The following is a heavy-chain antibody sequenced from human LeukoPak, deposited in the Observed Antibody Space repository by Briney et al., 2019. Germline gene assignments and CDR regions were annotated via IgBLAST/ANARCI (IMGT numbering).Heavy chain of an antibody. V-gene: IGHV3-21*01. CDR3: ARERGSKSYLFQCFDY. D-gene: IGHD3-16*01. Sequence: GGSLRLSCAASGFTFSTYSMIWVRQAPGKGLEWVSSISSSRSYIYYADSVKGRFTISRHNAKNSLYLEMNSLRAEDTAVYYCARERGSKSYLFQCFDYWGQGTLVTVSS. CDR1: GFTFSTYS. J-gene: IGHJ4*02. CDR2: ISSSRSYI.